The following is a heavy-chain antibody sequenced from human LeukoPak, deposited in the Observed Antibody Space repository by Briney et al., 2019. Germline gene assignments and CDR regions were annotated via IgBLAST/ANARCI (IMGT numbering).Heavy chain of an antibody. Sequence: GGSLRLSCAASGFTFSSYAMSWVRQAPGKGLEWVSGISGSGGNTYYRDSVKGRFTISRDNFKNTLHLQMNSLRAEDTAVYYCAKIWNPITMVRGVIDYWGQGTLVTVSS. CDR2: ISGSGGNT. V-gene: IGHV3-23*01. CDR3: AKIWNPITMVRGVIDY. D-gene: IGHD3-10*01. J-gene: IGHJ4*02. CDR1: GFTFSSYA.